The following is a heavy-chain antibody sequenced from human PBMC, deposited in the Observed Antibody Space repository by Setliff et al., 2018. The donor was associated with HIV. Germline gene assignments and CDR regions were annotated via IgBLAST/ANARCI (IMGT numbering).Heavy chain of an antibody. CDR2: INQYGST. V-gene: IGHV4-61*10. Sequence: AETLSLTCTVSGGSISSGSYYWNWIRQPAGKGLEWIGEINQYGSTTYNPSLKSRLTMSVDTSRNQFSLQLSSVTAADTAVYFCRCPSHWDLFDYWGQGTLVTVSS. J-gene: IGHJ4*02. CDR3: RCPSHWDLFDY. D-gene: IGHD7-27*01. CDR1: GGSISSGSYY.